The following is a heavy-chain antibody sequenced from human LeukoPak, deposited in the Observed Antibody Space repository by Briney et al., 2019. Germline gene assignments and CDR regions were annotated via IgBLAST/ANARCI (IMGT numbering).Heavy chain of an antibody. CDR1: GDSVSSNSAA. Sequence: SQTLSLTCAISGDSVSSNSAAWNWIRQSPSRGLEWLGRTYYRSKWYNEYAVSVKSRITINPDTSKNQLSLQLNSVTPEDTALYYCARAQAYSGRIFDYWGQGTLVTVSS. J-gene: IGHJ4*02. D-gene: IGHD1-26*01. V-gene: IGHV6-1*01. CDR3: ARAQAYSGRIFDY. CDR2: TYYRSKWYN.